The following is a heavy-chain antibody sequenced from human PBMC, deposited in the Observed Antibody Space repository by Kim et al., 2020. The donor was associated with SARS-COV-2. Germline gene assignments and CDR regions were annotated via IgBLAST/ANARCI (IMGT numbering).Heavy chain of an antibody. Sequence: ASVKVSCKASGYTFTSYGISWVRQAPGQGLEWMGWISAYNGNTNYAQKLQGRVTMTTDTSTSTAYMELRSLRSDDTAVYYCARLGFRELELYYYMDVWGKGTTVTVSS. V-gene: IGHV1-18*01. J-gene: IGHJ6*03. CDR3: ARLGFRELELYYYMDV. CDR1: GYTFTSYG. CDR2: ISAYNGNT. D-gene: IGHD3-10*01.